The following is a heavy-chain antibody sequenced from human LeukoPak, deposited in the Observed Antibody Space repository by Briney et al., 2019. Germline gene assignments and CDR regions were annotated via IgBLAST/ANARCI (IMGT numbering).Heavy chain of an antibody. Sequence: GGSLRLSCAASGFTFSDYYMSWIRQAPGKGLEWVSYISSSGSTIYYADSVKSRFTISRDNAKNSLYLQMNSLRAEDTAVYYCARVPAAKYYFDYWGQGTLVTVSS. CDR1: GFTFSDYY. J-gene: IGHJ4*02. CDR3: ARVPAAKYYFDY. D-gene: IGHD2-2*01. V-gene: IGHV3-11*01. CDR2: ISSSGSTI.